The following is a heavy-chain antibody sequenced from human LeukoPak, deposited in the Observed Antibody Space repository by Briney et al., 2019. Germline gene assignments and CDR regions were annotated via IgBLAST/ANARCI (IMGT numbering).Heavy chain of an antibody. CDR2: ISGSGGST. CDR1: GFTFSSYA. J-gene: IGHJ4*02. D-gene: IGHD6-19*01. CDR3: ARDLSAAFDF. V-gene: IGHV3-23*01. Sequence: GGSLRLSCAASGFTFSSYAMSWVRQAPGKGLEWVSAISGSGGSTYYANSVKGRFSISRDDSKNTLFLDMSNLRVEDTALYYCARDLSAAFDFWGQGVLVTVSS.